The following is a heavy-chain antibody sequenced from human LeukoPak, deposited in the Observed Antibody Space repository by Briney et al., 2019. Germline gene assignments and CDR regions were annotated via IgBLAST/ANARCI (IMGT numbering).Heavy chain of an antibody. V-gene: IGHV3-30*04. CDR1: GFTFSSHA. CDR2: ISYDGSIK. CDR3: ARVPAAGHFDY. J-gene: IGHJ4*02. Sequence: PGRSLRLSCAASGFTFSSHAMHWVRQAPGKGLEWVAVISYDGSIKYCADSVKGRFTISRDNSRNTLYLQMNSLRGADTAVYFCARVPAAGHFDYWGQGTLVTVSS. D-gene: IGHD2-2*01.